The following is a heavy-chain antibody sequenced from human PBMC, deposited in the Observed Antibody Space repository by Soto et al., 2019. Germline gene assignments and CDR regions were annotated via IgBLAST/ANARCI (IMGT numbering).Heavy chain of an antibody. J-gene: IGHJ4*02. CDR2: ISYSGST. Sequence: SETLCLTCSFSCDYMNNADYFCAGLRHPPGKGLQWIGYISYSGSTFYNPSLKTRLTMSVDTSKNQFSVRLRSVTAADTAVYYCARDPAHLHESSGRLDLWGQGMLVTVSS. V-gene: IGHV4-30-4*01. CDR1: CDYMNNADYF. CDR3: ARDPAHLHESSGRLDL. D-gene: IGHD3-22*01.